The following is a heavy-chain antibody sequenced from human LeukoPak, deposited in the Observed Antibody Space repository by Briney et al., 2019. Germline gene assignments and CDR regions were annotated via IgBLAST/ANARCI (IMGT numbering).Heavy chain of an antibody. Sequence: GGSLRLSCTASGFIFDTHTLTWVRQAPGKGLEWVASISGSGDSTNYGDSVKGRFTISRDNFKRTVHLEMSNLRADDTAMYYCVPRAAVRGMDFWGLGTTVIVSS. J-gene: IGHJ6*02. CDR1: GFIFDTHT. CDR2: ISGSGDST. CDR3: VPRAAVRGMDF. V-gene: IGHV3-23*01.